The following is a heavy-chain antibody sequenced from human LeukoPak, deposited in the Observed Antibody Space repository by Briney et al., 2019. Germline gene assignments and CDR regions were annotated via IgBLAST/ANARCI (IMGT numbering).Heavy chain of an antibody. CDR1: GFTFSDYY. CDR2: ISSSGSTI. Sequence: GGSLRLSCAASGFTFSDYYMSWIRQAPGKGLEWVSYISSSGSTIYYADSVKGRFTISRDNAKNSLYLQMNSLRAEDTAVYYCAGRNMVRGPSRRYFDYWGQGTLVTVSS. D-gene: IGHD3-10*01. V-gene: IGHV3-11*01. CDR3: AGRNMVRGPSRRYFDY. J-gene: IGHJ4*02.